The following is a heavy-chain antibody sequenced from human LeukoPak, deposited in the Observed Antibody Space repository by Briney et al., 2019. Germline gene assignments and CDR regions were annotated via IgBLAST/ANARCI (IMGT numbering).Heavy chain of an antibody. CDR2: IYNSGST. J-gene: IGHJ4*02. CDR3: APQGGAAAGF. Sequence: PSETLSLTCTVSGGSISSYYWSWIRQPPGKGLEWIGYIYNSGSTNYNPSLKSRVTISVDTSKNQFSLKLSSVTAADTAVYYCAPQGGAAAGFWGQGTLVTVSS. D-gene: IGHD6-13*01. CDR1: GGSISSYY. V-gene: IGHV4-59*08.